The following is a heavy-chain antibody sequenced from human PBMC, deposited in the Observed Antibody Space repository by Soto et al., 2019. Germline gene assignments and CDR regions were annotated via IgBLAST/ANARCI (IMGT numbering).Heavy chain of an antibody. CDR1: GFTFSSYG. D-gene: IGHD4-4*01. Sequence: QVQLVESGGGVVQPGRSLRLSCAASGFTFSSYGMHWVRQAPGKGLEWVAVISYDGSNKYYADSVKGRFTISRDNSKNTLYLQMNSLRAEDTAVYYCAKDLKRTTVTTGTYYYYYYMDVWGKGTTVTVSS. V-gene: IGHV3-30*18. J-gene: IGHJ6*03. CDR3: AKDLKRTTVTTGTYYYYYYMDV. CDR2: ISYDGSNK.